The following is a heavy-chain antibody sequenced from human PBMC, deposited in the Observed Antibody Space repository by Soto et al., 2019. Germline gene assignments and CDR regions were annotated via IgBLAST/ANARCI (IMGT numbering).Heavy chain of an antibody. CDR1: GFTFSSYA. D-gene: IGHD6-6*01. CDR3: AKDSPLYSSSSAGLPDY. V-gene: IGHV3-23*01. CDR2: ISGSGGST. J-gene: IGHJ4*02. Sequence: GGSLRLSCAASGFTFSSYAMSWVRQAPGKGLEWVSAISGSGGSTYYADSVKGRFTISRDNSKNTLYLQMNSLRAEDTAVYYCAKDSPLYSSSSAGLPDYWGQGTLVTVSS.